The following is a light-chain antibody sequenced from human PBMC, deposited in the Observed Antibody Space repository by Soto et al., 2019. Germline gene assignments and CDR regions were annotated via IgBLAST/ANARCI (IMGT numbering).Light chain of an antibody. CDR1: QYITNTY. Sequence: DIQMTQSPSSLSASVGDKVTFSCRASQYITNTYLSWYQQKPGKAPKLLIYAASSLQSGVPSRFTGSGSGTDFTLSINTLQPEDFASYFCQQTYATPYTFGQGTKLEIK. J-gene: IGKJ2*01. CDR2: AAS. CDR3: QQTYATPYT. V-gene: IGKV1-39*01.